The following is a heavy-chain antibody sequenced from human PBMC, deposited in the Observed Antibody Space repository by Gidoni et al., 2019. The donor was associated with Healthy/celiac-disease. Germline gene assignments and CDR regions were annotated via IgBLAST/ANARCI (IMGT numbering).Heavy chain of an antibody. Sequence: EVQLVESGGGLVQPGGSLRLSCAAAGFHFSSYSMNWVRQAPGKGLEWVSYFSSSSSTIYEADSVKGRFTISRDNAKHSLYLQMNSLRAEDTAVYYCARLIIAAAGYYFDYWGQGTLVTVSS. D-gene: IGHD6-13*01. CDR2: FSSSSSTI. CDR1: GFHFSSYS. V-gene: IGHV3-48*01. CDR3: ARLIIAAAGYYFDY. J-gene: IGHJ4*02.